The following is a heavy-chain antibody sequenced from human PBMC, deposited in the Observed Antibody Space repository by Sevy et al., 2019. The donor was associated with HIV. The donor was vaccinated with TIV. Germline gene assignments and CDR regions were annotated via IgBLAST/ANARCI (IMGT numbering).Heavy chain of an antibody. CDR2: IKEDGSDN. CDR3: ATCSVGNCKFDF. V-gene: IGHV3-7*03. CDR1: GLSISNYW. D-gene: IGHD2-21*02. Sequence: GGSLRLSCVVSGLSISNYWMSWVRQAPGKELEWVASIKEDGSDNSFLNSVRGRFTISRDNARNSVYLQMSSLSGDDSAMYYCATCSVGNCKFDFWGQGTLVTVSS. J-gene: IGHJ4*02.